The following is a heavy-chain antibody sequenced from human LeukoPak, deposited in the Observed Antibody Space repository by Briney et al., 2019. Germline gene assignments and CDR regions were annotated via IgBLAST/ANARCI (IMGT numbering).Heavy chain of an antibody. D-gene: IGHD7-27*01. Sequence: GGSLRLSCAASGFTFSTSWMTWVRQAPGKGLEWVANIKADGSEKYYVDSVRGRFTISRDNAKNSLSLQMNSLRADDTAVHYCATHWEWAFDIWGQGTMVTVSS. CDR3: ATHWEWAFDI. V-gene: IGHV3-7*01. CDR1: GFTFSTSW. J-gene: IGHJ3*02. CDR2: IKADGSEK.